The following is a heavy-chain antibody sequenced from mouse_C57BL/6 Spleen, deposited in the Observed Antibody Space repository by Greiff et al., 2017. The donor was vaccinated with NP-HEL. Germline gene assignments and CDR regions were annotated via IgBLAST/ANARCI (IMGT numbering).Heavy chain of an antibody. CDR2: IYPGDGDT. J-gene: IGHJ3*01. V-gene: IGHV1-82*01. D-gene: IGHD4-1*01. Sequence: VQVVESGPELVKPGASVKISCKASGYAFSSSWMNWVKQRPGKGLEWIGRIYPGDGDTNYNGKFKGKATLTADKSSSTAYMQLSSLTSEDSAVYFCARNWDDSAYWGQGTLVTVSA. CDR1: GYAFSSSW. CDR3: ARNWDDSAY.